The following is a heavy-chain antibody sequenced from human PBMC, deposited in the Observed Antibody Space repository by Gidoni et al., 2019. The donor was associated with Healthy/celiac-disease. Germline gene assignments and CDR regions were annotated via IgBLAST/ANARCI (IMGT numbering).Heavy chain of an antibody. V-gene: IGHV3-23*01. D-gene: IGHD3-22*01. J-gene: IGHJ3*02. Sequence: EVQLLASGGGLVQPGGALRLSCAALGFTFSRYDMSWVRQAPGKGLELVSAISGSGGSTYYADSVKGRFTISRDNSKNTLYLQMNSLRAEDTAVYYCAKDPYYYDSSGYHDAFDIWGQGTMVTVSS. CDR2: ISGSGGST. CDR1: GFTFSRYD. CDR3: AKDPYYYDSSGYHDAFDI.